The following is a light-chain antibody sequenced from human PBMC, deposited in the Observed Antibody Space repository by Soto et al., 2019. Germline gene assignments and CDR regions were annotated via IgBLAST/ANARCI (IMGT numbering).Light chain of an antibody. J-gene: IGKJ2*01. V-gene: IGKV3-20*01. CDR3: QQYGSSPYT. CDR2: AAS. CDR1: QSVSSNY. Sequence: EIVLTQSPGTLSLSPGERATLSCRASQSVSSNYFAWYQQRPGQAPRLLIFAASTRATGIPDRFSGSVSGTAFTLTISRLEPEDCTVYSCQQYGSSPYTVGQGTKLEIK.